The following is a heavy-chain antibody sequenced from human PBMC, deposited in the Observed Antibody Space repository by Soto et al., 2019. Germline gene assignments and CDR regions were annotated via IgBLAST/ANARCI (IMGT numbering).Heavy chain of an antibody. V-gene: IGHV4-34*01. CDR3: ARGPPSYYYGSGSYNTWCYFDY. D-gene: IGHD3-10*01. J-gene: IGHJ4*02. CDR1: GGSFSGYY. CDR2: INHSGST. Sequence: SETLSLTCAVYGGSFSGYYWSWIRQPPGKGLEWIGEINHSGSTNYKPSLKSRVTISVDTSKNQFSLKLSSVTAADTAVYYCARGPPSYYYGSGSYNTWCYFDYWGQGTLVTVSS.